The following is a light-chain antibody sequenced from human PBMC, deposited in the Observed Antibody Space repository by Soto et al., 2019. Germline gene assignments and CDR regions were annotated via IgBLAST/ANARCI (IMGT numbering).Light chain of an antibody. J-gene: IGLJ3*02. Sequence: QSVLTQPRSVSESPGQSVTISCTGTSSDIGRYNYVSWYQQHPGKAPKLLIYDDTRRPSGVPARFSGSKSDNTASLTLSGLQAEDEAHYYCCSFAGSGWVFGGGTKLTVL. V-gene: IGLV2-11*01. CDR3: CSFAGSGWV. CDR1: SSDIGRYNY. CDR2: DDT.